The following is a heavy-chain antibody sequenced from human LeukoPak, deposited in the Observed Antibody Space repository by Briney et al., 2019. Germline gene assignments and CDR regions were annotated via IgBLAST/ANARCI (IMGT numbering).Heavy chain of an antibody. V-gene: IGHV3-66*01. CDR3: ARGNHPRSGSPPFDY. Sequence: AGGSLRLSCAASGFTVSSNYMSWVRQAPGKGLEWVSVIYSGGSTYYADSVKGRFTISRDNSKNTLYLQMNSLRAEDTAVYYCARGNHPRSGSPPFDYWGQGTLVTVSS. J-gene: IGHJ4*02. D-gene: IGHD3-10*01. CDR2: IYSGGST. CDR1: GFTVSSNY.